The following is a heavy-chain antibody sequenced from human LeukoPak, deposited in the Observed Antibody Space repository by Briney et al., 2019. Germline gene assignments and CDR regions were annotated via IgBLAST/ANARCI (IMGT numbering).Heavy chain of an antibody. D-gene: IGHD3-9*01. CDR3: AREGYYDILTGYNIGIDY. Sequence: GRSLRLSCAASGFTFSSYAMHWVRQAPGEGLEWVAVISYDGSNKYYADSVKGRFTISRDNSKNTLYLQMNSLRAEDTAVYYCAREGYYDILTGYNIGIDYWGQGTLVTVSS. CDR2: ISYDGSNK. CDR1: GFTFSSYA. J-gene: IGHJ4*02. V-gene: IGHV3-30*04.